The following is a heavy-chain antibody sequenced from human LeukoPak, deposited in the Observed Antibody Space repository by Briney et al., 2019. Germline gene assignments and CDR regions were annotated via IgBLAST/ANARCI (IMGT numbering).Heavy chain of an antibody. V-gene: IGHV1-2*02. CDR2: INPNSDIT. J-gene: IGHJ4*02. Sequence: ASVEVSCKASGYTFTGYYMHWVRQAPGQGLEWMGWINPNSDITNYAQKFQGGVTMTSDTSITTAYMELSRLRSDDTAVYYCARGGRGFYDSGVSLDYCGPGTLFTVSS. CDR1: GYTFTGYY. CDR3: ARGGRGFYDSGVSLDY. D-gene: IGHD3-22*01.